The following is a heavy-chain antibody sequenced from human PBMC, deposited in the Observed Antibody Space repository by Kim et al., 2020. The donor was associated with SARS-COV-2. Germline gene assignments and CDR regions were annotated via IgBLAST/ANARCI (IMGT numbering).Heavy chain of an antibody. D-gene: IGHD2-15*01. CDR1: EYKFTNYW. V-gene: IGHV5-51*01. CDR2: IYPGDSDA. J-gene: IGHJ4*02. CDR3: ARGGQGKYCSGGACYSTIDY. Sequence: GESLKISCKGSEYKFTNYWIAWVRQMPGKGLEWMGIIYPGDSDARYSPSFQGQVTISADKSISTAYLQWSSLKASDTARYFCARGGQGKYCSGGACYSTIDYWGQGTQVTVSS.